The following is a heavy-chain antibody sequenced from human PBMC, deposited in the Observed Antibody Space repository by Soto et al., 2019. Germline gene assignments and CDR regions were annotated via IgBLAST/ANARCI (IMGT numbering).Heavy chain of an antibody. J-gene: IGHJ4*02. Sequence: PGGSLRLSCAASGFTFSTYAMSWVRQAPGKGLEWVSAISGSGGDTYYADSVKGRSTISRDNYKSTLYLQMNSLRDDDTAVYYCVKEIRIFGVVIFDYWGQGTLVTVSS. D-gene: IGHD3-3*01. V-gene: IGHV3-23*01. CDR1: GFTFSTYA. CDR3: VKEIRIFGVVIFDY. CDR2: ISGSGGDT.